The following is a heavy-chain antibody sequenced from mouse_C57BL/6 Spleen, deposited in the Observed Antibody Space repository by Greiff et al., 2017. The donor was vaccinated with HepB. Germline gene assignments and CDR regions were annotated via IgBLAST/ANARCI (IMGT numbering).Heavy chain of an antibody. Sequence: VQLQQSGPELVKPGASVKISCKASGYAFSSSWMNWVKQRPGKGLEWIGRIDPGDGDTNYNGKFKGKATLTADKSSSTAYMQLSSLTSEDSAVYFCARGIFYYGSSYPAMDYWGQGTSVTVSS. J-gene: IGHJ4*01. V-gene: IGHV1-82*01. CDR1: GYAFSSSW. CDR3: ARGIFYYGSSYPAMDY. CDR2: IDPGDGDT. D-gene: IGHD1-1*01.